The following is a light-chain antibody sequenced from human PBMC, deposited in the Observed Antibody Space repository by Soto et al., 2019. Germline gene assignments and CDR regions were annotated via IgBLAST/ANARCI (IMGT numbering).Light chain of an antibody. J-gene: IGLJ3*02. Sequence: QSVLTQPPSVSGAPGQRVTISCTGSSSNIGAGYYVHWYEQLPGTAPKLLIYGNSNRHSGVPDRFSGSKSGTSASLAITGLQAEDEADYYCQCYDGSLSGWVFGGGTKLTVL. CDR2: GNS. CDR3: QCYDGSLSGWV. CDR1: SSNIGAGYY. V-gene: IGLV1-40*01.